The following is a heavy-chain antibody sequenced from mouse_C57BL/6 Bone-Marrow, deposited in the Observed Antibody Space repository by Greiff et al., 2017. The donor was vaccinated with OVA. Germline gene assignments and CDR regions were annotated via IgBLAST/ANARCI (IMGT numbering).Heavy chain of an antibody. J-gene: IGHJ4*01. V-gene: IGHV5-12*01. D-gene: IGHD4-1*01. Sequence: DVMLVESGGGLVQPGGSLKLSCAASGFTFSDYYMYWVRQTPEKRLEWVAYISNGGGSTYYPDTVKGRFTISRDNAKNTLYLQMSRLKSEDTAMYYCARHLTWAYAMDYWGQGTSVTVSS. CDR1: GFTFSDYY. CDR2: ISNGGGST. CDR3: ARHLTWAYAMDY.